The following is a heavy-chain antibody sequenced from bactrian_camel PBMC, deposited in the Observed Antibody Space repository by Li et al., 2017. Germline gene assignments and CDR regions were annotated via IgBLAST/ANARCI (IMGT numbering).Heavy chain of an antibody. CDR1: GFIFDDHD. CDR3: ATLRPPAPFMRPPDNCYGVFSV. J-gene: IGHJ4*01. V-gene: IGHV3S55*01. D-gene: IGHD5*01. CDR2: LRSDGTA. Sequence: QLVESGGGSVQAGGSLRLSCAASGFIFDDHDMGWYRQVPGNECELVASLRSDGTAYYADSVKGRFTISPDSAENTRHLQMNNLKPDDTAVYYCATLRPPAPFMRPPDNCYGVFSVWGQGTQVTVS.